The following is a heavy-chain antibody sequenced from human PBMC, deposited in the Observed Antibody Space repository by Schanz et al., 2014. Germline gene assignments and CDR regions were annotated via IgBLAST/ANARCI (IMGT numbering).Heavy chain of an antibody. CDR3: AKGRFGELSAFDI. J-gene: IGHJ3*02. V-gene: IGHV3-30*18. CDR1: GFAFSSYG. Sequence: VQLLESGGGLVQPGGSLRLSCLASGFAFSSYGMNWLRQAPGKGLEWVGVISYDGSKKSYADSVKGRFTISRDNSKNTLYLQMNSLRAEDTAVYYCAKGRFGELSAFDIWGQGTMVTVSS. D-gene: IGHD3-10*01. CDR2: ISYDGSKK.